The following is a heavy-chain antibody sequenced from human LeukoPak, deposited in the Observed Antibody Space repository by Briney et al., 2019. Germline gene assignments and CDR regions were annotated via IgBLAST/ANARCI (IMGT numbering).Heavy chain of an antibody. J-gene: IGHJ6*03. CDR1: GGSFSGYY. CDR2: INHSGST. V-gene: IGHV4-34*01. D-gene: IGHD3-10*01. CDR3: ARGGSNYGSGSYSTLNYYYYYMDV. Sequence: PSETLSLTCAVYGGSFSGYYWSWIRQPPGKGLEWIGEINHSGSTNYNPSLKSRVTISVDTSKNQFSLKLSSVTAADTAVYYCARGGSNYGSGSYSTLNYYYYYMDVWGKGTTVTVSS.